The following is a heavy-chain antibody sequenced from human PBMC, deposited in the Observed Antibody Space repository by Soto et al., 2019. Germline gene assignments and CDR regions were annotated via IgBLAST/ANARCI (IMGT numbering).Heavy chain of an antibody. D-gene: IGHD2-2*02. CDR2: ISSSSSYI. Sequence: GGSLRLSCAASGFTFSSYSMNWVRQAPGKGLEWVSSISSSSSYIYYADSVKGRFTISRDNAKNSLYLQMNSLRAEDTAVYYCARAGDIVVVPAAIHYYYYYMDVWGKGTTVTVSS. CDR3: ARAGDIVVVPAAIHYYYYYMDV. J-gene: IGHJ6*03. V-gene: IGHV3-21*01. CDR1: GFTFSSYS.